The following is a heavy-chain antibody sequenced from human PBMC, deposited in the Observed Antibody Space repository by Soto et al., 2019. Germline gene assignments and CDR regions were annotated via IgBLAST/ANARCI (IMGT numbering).Heavy chain of an antibody. Sequence: QVQLVESGGGVVQPGRSLRLSCAASGFIFSNYVMHWVRQAPGKGLEWVALTWYDGNTEYYADSVMGRFTISRDNSNNMLHLQMNSLGEEDTAVYYCATERDAFAIWGQGTMVTVSS. CDR3: ATERDAFAI. CDR1: GFIFSNYV. CDR2: TWYDGNTE. J-gene: IGHJ3*02. V-gene: IGHV3-30*04.